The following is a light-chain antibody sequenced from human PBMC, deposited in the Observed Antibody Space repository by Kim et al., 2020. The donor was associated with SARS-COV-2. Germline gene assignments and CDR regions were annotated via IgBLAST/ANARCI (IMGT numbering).Light chain of an antibody. CDR3: QQYNKWPPYT. V-gene: IGKV3-15*01. J-gene: IGKJ2*01. CDR1: QSVSSN. CDR2: RAS. Sequence: EIVMTQSPATLSVSPGERATLSCRASQSVSSNLAWYQQKPGQAPRLLISRASTRATGVPARFSGSGSGTEFTLTISSLQSEDFALYYCQQYNKWPPYTFGQGTKLEIK.